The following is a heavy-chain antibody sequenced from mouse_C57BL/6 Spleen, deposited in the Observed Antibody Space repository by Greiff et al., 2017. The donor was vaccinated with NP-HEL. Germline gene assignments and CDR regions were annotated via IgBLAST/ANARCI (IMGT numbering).Heavy chain of an antibody. D-gene: IGHD2-12*01. CDR3: AKPPYYSYYAMDY. CDR1: GFSLTSYG. CDR2: IWRGGST. V-gene: IGHV2-5*01. Sequence: VQLQQSGPGLVQPSQSLSITCTVSGFSLTSYGVHWVRQSPGKGLEWLGVIWRGGSTDYNAAFMSRLSIAKDNSKSQVFFKMNSLQADDTAIYYCAKPPYYSYYAMDYWGQGTSVTVSS. J-gene: IGHJ4*01.